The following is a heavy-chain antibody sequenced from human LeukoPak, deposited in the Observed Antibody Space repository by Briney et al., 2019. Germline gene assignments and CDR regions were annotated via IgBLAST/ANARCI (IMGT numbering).Heavy chain of an antibody. J-gene: IGHJ4*02. V-gene: IGHV4-39*01. Sequence: SETLSLTCSVSGASISSNHYWGWIRPPPGMGLEWFATIHYRINTYYNPSLKSRLTISIDTSKNQFSLRLSSVTAADTAVYYCARYQEEDGYNAKTIDYWGQGTLVTASS. CDR3: ARYQEEDGYNAKTIDY. CDR1: GASISSNHY. CDR2: IHYRINT. D-gene: IGHD5-24*01.